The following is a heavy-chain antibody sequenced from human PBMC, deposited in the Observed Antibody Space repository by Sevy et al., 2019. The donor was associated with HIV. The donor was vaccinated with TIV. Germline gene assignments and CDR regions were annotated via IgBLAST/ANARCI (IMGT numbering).Heavy chain of an antibody. CDR2: MFYTGST. D-gene: IGHD1-26*01. J-gene: IGHJ6*02. CDR3: ARMGGLTDYGMDV. V-gene: IGHV4-61*01. CDR1: GGSVTSDSYY. Sequence: SETLSLTCTVSGGSVTSDSYYWTWIRQPPGKGLECLGYMFYTGSTNYTPSLMSRVTISVDTSKNQFSLKLSSVTAADTAVYYCARMGGLTDYGMDVWGQGTTVTVSS.